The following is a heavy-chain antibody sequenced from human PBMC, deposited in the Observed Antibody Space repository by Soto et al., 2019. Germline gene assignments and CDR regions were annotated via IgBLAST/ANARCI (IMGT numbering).Heavy chain of an antibody. CDR2: TSYDGSNK. Sequence: QVQLVESGGAVFSPGPSLNLSGLGFGSPFRGFVLHWVRQAPGKGLEWVALTSYDGSNKYYDDSVKGRFTISRDNSRNTVDLQMDSLRLEDTALYYCARWGTTGGLDVWGQGTLVSVSS. CDR3: ARWGTTGGLDV. D-gene: IGHD3-16*01. J-gene: IGHJ4*02. CDR1: GSPFRGFV. V-gene: IGHV3-30*04.